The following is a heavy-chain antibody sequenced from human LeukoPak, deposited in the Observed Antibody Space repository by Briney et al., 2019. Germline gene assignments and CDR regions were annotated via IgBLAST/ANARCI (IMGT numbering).Heavy chain of an antibody. Sequence: GASVKVSCKASGYTFTGYYMHWVRQAPGQGLEWMGIIYPGDSDTRYSPSFQGQVTISADKSISTAYLQWSSLKASDTAIYYCARHRGGATVTTDFDYWGQGTLVTVSS. CDR3: ARHRGGATVTTDFDY. CDR1: GYTFTGYY. CDR2: IYPGDSDT. V-gene: IGHV5-51*01. D-gene: IGHD4-17*01. J-gene: IGHJ4*02.